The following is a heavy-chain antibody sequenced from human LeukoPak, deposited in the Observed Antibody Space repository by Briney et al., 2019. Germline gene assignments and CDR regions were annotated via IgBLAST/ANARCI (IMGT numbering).Heavy chain of an antibody. V-gene: IGHV3-53*01. Sequence: GGSLRLSCAASGFTVSSNYMSWVRQAPGKGLEWVSVIYSGGSTYYADSVKGRFTISRDNSMNTLYLQMNSLRAEDTAVYYCASLIVVVPAAIRAYMDVWGKGTTVTVSS. CDR2: IYSGGST. CDR1: GFTVSSNY. J-gene: IGHJ6*03. CDR3: ASLIVVVPAAIRAYMDV. D-gene: IGHD2-2*01.